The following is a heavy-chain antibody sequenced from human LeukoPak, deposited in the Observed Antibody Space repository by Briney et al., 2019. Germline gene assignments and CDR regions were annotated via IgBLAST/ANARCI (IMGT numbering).Heavy chain of an antibody. CDR2: IYYSGST. Sequence: SQTLSLTCAVSGGSISSGGYSWSWIRQHPGKGLECIGYIYYSGSTYYNPSLKSRVTISVDTSKNQFSLKLSSVTAADTAVYYCARGSYVGPTSGYFDYWGQGTLVTVSS. CDR3: ARGSYVGPTSGYFDY. V-gene: IGHV4-31*11. D-gene: IGHD1-26*01. CDR1: GGSISSGGYS. J-gene: IGHJ4*02.